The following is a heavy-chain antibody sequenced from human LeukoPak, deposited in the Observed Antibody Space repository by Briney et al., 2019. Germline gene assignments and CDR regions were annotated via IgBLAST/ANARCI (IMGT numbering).Heavy chain of an antibody. CDR3: ADPNYDFWSGPNWFDP. J-gene: IGHJ5*02. D-gene: IGHD3-3*01. CDR1: GGSISSSSYY. V-gene: IGHV4-39*07. Sequence: SETLSLTCTDSGGSISSSSYYWGWIRQPPGKGLEWIGSIYYSGSTYYNPSLKSRVTISVDTSKNQFSLKLSSVTAADTAVYYCADPNYDFWSGPNWFDPWGQGTLVTVSS. CDR2: IYYSGST.